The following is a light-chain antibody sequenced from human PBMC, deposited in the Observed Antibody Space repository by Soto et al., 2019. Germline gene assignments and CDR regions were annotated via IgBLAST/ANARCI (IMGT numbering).Light chain of an antibody. CDR1: QSVSSY. Sequence: EIVMTQSPATLSVSPGERATLSCRASQSVSSYLAWYQQKPGQAPRLLIYGASTRATGIPARFSGSGSGTEFTLTNSSLQSEDFAVYYCQQYSDWPSITFGQGTRLEI. V-gene: IGKV3-15*01. CDR2: GAS. CDR3: QQYSDWPSIT. J-gene: IGKJ5*01.